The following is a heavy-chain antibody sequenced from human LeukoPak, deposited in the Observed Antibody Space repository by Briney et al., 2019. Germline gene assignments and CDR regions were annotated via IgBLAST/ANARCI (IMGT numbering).Heavy chain of an antibody. CDR3: ARPGRGVIRGRGFDY. CDR1: GGSFSGYY. J-gene: IGHJ4*02. D-gene: IGHD3-10*01. Sequence: SETLSLTCAVYGGSFSGYYWSWIRQPPGKGLEWIGEINHSGSTNYNPSLKSRVTISVDTSKNQFSLKLSSVTAADTAVYYCARPGRGVIRGRGFDYWGQGTLVTVSS. V-gene: IGHV4-34*01. CDR2: INHSGST.